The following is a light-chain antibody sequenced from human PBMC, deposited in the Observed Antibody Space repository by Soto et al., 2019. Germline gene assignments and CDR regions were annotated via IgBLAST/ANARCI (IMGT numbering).Light chain of an antibody. J-gene: IGKJ1*01. Sequence: DSQMTQYPSTLSASVGDRVTITCRASQSISSWLAWYQQKPGKAPKLLIYDASSLESGVPSRFSGSGSGTEFTLTISSLQPDDFATYSCQQYNSIRTFGQGPKV. CDR2: DAS. CDR1: QSISSW. CDR3: QQYNSIRT. V-gene: IGKV1-5*01.